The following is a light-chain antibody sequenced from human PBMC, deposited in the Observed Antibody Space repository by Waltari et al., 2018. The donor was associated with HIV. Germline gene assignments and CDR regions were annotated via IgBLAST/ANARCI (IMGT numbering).Light chain of an antibody. V-gene: IGLV2-23*02. CDR1: STDVGSYNL. Sequence: QSALTQPASVSGSPGQSITISCTGTSTDVGSYNLVSWYQQHPGKAPKLRIYEVTKRPAGVFNRFSGSKSGSTACLTISGLQAEDEAVYYCCSYAGGSTLVFGTGTKLTVL. J-gene: IGLJ2*01. CDR2: EVT. CDR3: CSYAGGSTLV.